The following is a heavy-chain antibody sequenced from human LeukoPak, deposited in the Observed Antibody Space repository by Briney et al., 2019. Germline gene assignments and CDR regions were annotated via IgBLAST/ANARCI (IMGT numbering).Heavy chain of an antibody. CDR2: IYTSGST. CDR3: ARGIVVVAQLGFYFYYMDV. D-gene: IGHD2-15*01. Sequence: SGTLSLTCTVSGGSISNYYWSWIRQPAGKGLEWIGRIYTSGSTNYNPSLKSRVTISVDTSKNQFSLKLSSVTAADTAVYYCARGIVVVAQLGFYFYYMDVWGKGTTVTISS. V-gene: IGHV4-4*07. CDR1: GGSISNYY. J-gene: IGHJ6*03.